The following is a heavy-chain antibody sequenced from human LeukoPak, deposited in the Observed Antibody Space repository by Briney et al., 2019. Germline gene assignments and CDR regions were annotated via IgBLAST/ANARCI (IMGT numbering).Heavy chain of an antibody. D-gene: IGHD5-24*01. J-gene: IGHJ6*03. CDR2: INPSGGST. CDR1: GYTFTSYY. V-gene: IGHV1-46*01. Sequence: ASVKVSCKASGYTFTSYYMHWVRQAPGQGLEWMGIINPSGGSTSYAQKFQGRVTMTRDMSTSTVYMELSSLRSEDTAVYYCARVLQNYYYYMDVWGKGTTVTVSS. CDR3: ARVLQNYYYYMDV.